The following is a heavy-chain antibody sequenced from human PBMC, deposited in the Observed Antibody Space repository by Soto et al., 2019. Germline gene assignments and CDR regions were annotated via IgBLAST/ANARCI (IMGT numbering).Heavy chain of an antibody. D-gene: IGHD3-10*01. J-gene: IGHJ3*02. V-gene: IGHV3-21*01. CDR3: ARAMPLMVRGGGDAFDI. Sequence: EVQLVESGGGLVKPGGSLRLSCAASGFTFSSYSMNWVRQAPGKGLEWVSSISSSSSYIYYADSVKGRFTISRDNAKNSLYLQMNSLRAEDTAVYYCARAMPLMVRGGGDAFDIWGQWTMVTVSS. CDR2: ISSSSSYI. CDR1: GFTFSSYS.